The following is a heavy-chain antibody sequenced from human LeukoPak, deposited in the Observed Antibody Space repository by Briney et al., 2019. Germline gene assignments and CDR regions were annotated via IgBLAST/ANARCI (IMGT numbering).Heavy chain of an antibody. CDR2: IKQDGSEK. D-gene: IGHD6-19*01. J-gene: IGHJ6*03. Sequence: PGGSLRLSCAASGFTFSSYWMSWVRQAPGKGLEWVANIKQDGSEKYYVDSVKGRFTISRDNAKNSLYLQMNSLRAGDTAVYYCALAGTNYYYYMDVWGKGTTVTVSS. CDR3: ALAGTNYYYYMDV. V-gene: IGHV3-7*01. CDR1: GFTFSSYW.